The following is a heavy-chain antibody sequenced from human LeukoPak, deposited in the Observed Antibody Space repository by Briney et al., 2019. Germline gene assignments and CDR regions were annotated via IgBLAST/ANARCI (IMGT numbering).Heavy chain of an antibody. CDR3: ARNGNGGSGSYYKD. D-gene: IGHD3-10*01. J-gene: IGHJ4*02. Sequence: SVKVSCKASGGTFSSYAISWVRQAPGQGLEWMGGIIPIFGTANYAQKFQGRVTITADKSTSTAYMELSSLRSEDTALYHCARNGNGGSGSYYKDWGQGTLVTVSS. CDR2: IIPIFGTA. CDR1: GGTFSSYA. V-gene: IGHV1-69*06.